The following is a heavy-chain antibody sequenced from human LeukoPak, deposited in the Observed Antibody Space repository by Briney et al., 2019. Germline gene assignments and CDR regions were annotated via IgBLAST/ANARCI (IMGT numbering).Heavy chain of an antibody. CDR1: GFTFSSYA. CDR3: AKPYSSGHDAFDI. D-gene: IGHD6-19*01. V-gene: IGHV3-23*01. CDR2: ISGSGGST. J-gene: IGHJ3*02. Sequence: AGGSLRLSCAASGFTFSSYATSWVRQAPGKGLEWVSVISGSGGSTYYADSVKGRFTISRDNSKNTLYLQMNSLGAEDTAVYYCAKPYSSGHDAFDIWGQGTMVTVSS.